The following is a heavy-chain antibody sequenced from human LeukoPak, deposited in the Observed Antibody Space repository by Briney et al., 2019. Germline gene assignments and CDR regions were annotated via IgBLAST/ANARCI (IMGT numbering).Heavy chain of an antibody. Sequence: GGSLRLSCAASGFTFSNAWMSWVRQAPGKGLEWVGRIKSKTDGGTTDYAAPVKGRFAISRDDSENMLYLQLNSLKTEDTAVYYCTTNPTVTTDRGYWGQGTLVTVSS. D-gene: IGHD4-17*01. J-gene: IGHJ4*02. V-gene: IGHV3-15*01. CDR1: GFTFSNAW. CDR2: IKSKTDGGTT. CDR3: TTNPTVTTDRGY.